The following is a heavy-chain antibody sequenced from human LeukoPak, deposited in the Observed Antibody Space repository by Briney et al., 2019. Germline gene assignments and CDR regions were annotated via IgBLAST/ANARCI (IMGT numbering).Heavy chain of an antibody. J-gene: IGHJ4*02. D-gene: IGHD3-22*01. CDR3: ARLKDSSGYYPNYFDY. V-gene: IGHV4-38-2*01. Sequence: PSETLSLTCAVSGYSISSGYYWGWLRQPPGKGLEWIGSIYHSGNTYYNPSLKSRVTISLGTSKNQFSLKLSSVDATDTAVYYCARLKDSSGYYPNYFDYWGQGTLVTVSS. CDR1: GYSISSGYY. CDR2: IYHSGNT.